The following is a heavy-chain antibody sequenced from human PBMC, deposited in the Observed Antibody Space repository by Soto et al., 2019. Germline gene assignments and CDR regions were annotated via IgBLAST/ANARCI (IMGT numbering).Heavy chain of an antibody. Sequence: EVQLVESGGGLVMPGGSLRLSCAASGLTLKNAWMNWVRQAPGKGLEWVGRVKSEASGGTIDFAAPVRGRFTISRDDSTNTLFLQMNSLKTEDTAMYYCVTEAAWLPLVGYWGQGVLVTVSA. J-gene: IGHJ4*02. V-gene: IGHV3-15*07. CDR2: VKSEASGGTI. CDR3: VTEAAWLPLVGY. D-gene: IGHD5-12*01. CDR1: GLTLKNAW.